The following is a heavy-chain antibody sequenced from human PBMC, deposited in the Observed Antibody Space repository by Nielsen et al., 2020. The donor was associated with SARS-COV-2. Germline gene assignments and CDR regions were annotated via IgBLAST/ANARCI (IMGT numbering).Heavy chain of an antibody. CDR1: GGSISSYY. Sequence: LTCTVSGGSISSYYWSWIRQPPGKGLEWIGYIYYSGSTNYNPSLKSRVTISVDTSKNQFSLKLSSVTAADTAVYYCARGDNWNYAEFDYWGQGTLVTVSS. CDR2: IYYSGST. J-gene: IGHJ4*02. CDR3: ARGDNWNYAEFDY. V-gene: IGHV4-59*08. D-gene: IGHD1-7*01.